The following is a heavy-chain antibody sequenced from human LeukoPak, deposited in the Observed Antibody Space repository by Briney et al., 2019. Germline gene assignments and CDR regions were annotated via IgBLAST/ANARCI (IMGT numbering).Heavy chain of an antibody. J-gene: IGHJ4*02. CDR1: GGSFSGYY. Sequence: SETLSLTCAVYGGSFSGYYWSWIRQPPGKGLEWIGEINHSGSTNYNPSLKSRVTISVDTSKNQFSLKLSSVTAADTAVYYCARAYYYDSSGYYYTHWGQGTLVTVSS. CDR2: INHSGST. D-gene: IGHD3-22*01. CDR3: ARAYYYDSSGYYYTH. V-gene: IGHV4-34*01.